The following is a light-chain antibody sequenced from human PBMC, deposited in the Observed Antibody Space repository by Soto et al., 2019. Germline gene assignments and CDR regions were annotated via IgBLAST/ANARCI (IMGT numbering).Light chain of an antibody. CDR2: DSS. CDR1: QSVSSY. Sequence: EIVLTQSPATLSLSPGERATLSCRASQSVSSYLAWYQQKPGQAPRLLIYDSSNRPTGIPPRFSGSGSGTDFALTISGLEPEDVAVYYCQQRSDWPRAFGPGTKVEIK. V-gene: IGKV3-11*01. CDR3: QQRSDWPRA. J-gene: IGKJ3*01.